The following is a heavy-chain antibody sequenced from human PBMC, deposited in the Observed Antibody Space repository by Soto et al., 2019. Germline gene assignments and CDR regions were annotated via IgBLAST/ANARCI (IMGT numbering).Heavy chain of an antibody. D-gene: IGHD3-3*01. CDR3: ARDPYYDFWSGYPPTLYYYGMDV. J-gene: IGHJ6*02. CDR2: ISAYNGNT. V-gene: IGHV1-18*04. Sequence: WASVKVSCKASGYTFTSYGISWVRQAPGQGLEWMGWISAYNGNTNYAQKLQGRVTMTTDTSTSTAYMELRSLRSDDTAVYYCARDPYYDFWSGYPPTLYYYGMDVWGQGTTVTVSS. CDR1: GYTFTSYG.